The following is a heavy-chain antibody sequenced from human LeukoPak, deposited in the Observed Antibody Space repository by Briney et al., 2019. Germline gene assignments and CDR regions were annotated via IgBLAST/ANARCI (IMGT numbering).Heavy chain of an antibody. CDR3: ARDWTSTVTTGGVGTNWFDP. V-gene: IGHV4-61*02. D-gene: IGHD4-17*01. J-gene: IGHJ5*02. CDR1: GGSISSGSYY. Sequence: SETLSLTCTVSGGSISSGSYYWSWIRQPAGKGLEWIGRIYTSGSTNYNPSLKSRVTISVDTSKNQFSLKLSSVTAADTAVYYCARDWTSTVTTGGVGTNWFDPWGQGTLVTVSS. CDR2: IYTSGST.